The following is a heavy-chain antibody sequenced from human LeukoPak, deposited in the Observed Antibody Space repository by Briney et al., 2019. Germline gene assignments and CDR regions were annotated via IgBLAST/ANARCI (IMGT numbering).Heavy chain of an antibody. D-gene: IGHD1-26*01. Sequence: PSETLSLTCTVSGGSISRSGYYWGWIRQPPGKGLEWIGSIYYTGSTYYNPSLKSRVTMSVDTSKNQFSLNLSSVTAADTAVYYCARDMDSGPDFFDYWGLGTLVTVSS. V-gene: IGHV4-39*02. CDR2: IYYTGST. CDR1: GGSISRSGYY. CDR3: ARDMDSGPDFFDY. J-gene: IGHJ4*02.